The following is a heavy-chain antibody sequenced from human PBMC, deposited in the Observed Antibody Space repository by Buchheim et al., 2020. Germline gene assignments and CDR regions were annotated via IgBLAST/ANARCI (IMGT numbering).Heavy chain of an antibody. CDR2: ISGSGGST. Sequence: EVQLLESGGGLVQPGGSLRLSCAASGFTFSSYAMSWVRQAPGKGLEWVSAISGSGGSTYYADSVKGRFTISRDNSKNTLYLQMNSLRAEDTAVYYCAKDRVLTLLWFRESPGFDYWGQGTL. CDR3: AKDRVLTLLWFRESPGFDY. D-gene: IGHD3-10*01. CDR1: GFTFSSYA. V-gene: IGHV3-23*01. J-gene: IGHJ4*02.